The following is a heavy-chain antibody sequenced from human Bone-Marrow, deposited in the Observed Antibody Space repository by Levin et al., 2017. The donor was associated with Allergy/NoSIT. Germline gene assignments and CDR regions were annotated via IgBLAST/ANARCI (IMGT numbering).Heavy chain of an antibody. CDR2: IYWDDDK. CDR3: AHKAVTFDY. V-gene: IGHV2-5*02. Sequence: TLSLTCAFSGFSLNTAGEGVGWFRQSPGRAPEWLALIYWDDDKCYSPSLQSRLAVTKDTSKNQVVLTVTNAGPVDTATYYGAHKAVTFDYWGPGMLVSVSS. J-gene: IGHJ4*02. D-gene: IGHD2-21*02. CDR1: GFSLNTAGEG.